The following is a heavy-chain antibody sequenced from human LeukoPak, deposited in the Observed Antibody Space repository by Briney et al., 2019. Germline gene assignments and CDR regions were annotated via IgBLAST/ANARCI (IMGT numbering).Heavy chain of an antibody. CDR1: GFTFSRYN. J-gene: IGHJ3*02. Sequence: GGSLRLSCAASGFTFSRYNMNWVRQAPGKGLVWVSRISNDGGTTNYADSVKGRVTISRDTAKSTLYLQMNSLRVEDTAVYYCRRARIAAGGTDDAFDIWGQGTMVTVSS. V-gene: IGHV3-74*01. CDR2: ISNDGGTT. CDR3: RRARIAAGGTDDAFDI. D-gene: IGHD6-13*01.